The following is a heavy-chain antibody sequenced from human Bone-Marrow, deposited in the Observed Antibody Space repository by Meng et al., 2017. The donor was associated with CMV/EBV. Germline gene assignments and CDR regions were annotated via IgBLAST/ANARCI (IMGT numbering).Heavy chain of an antibody. CDR1: GFTFSNYD. J-gene: IGHJ4*02. D-gene: IGHD6-13*01. V-gene: IGHV3-23*01. Sequence: SGFTFSNYDISWVRQAPGKGLEWVSGMSATGGSIDYADSVKGRFTISRDNFKNTLYLQMNSLRAEDTAVYYCARDGWSLGIAAAGLDYWGQGTLVTVSS. CDR3: ARDGWSLGIAAAGLDY. CDR2: MSATGGSI.